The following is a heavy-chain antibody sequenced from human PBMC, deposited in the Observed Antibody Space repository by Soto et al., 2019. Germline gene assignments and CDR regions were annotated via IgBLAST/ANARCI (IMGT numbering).Heavy chain of an antibody. V-gene: IGHV4-59*01. J-gene: IGHJ6*02. CDR2: IYYSGST. CDR3: ARARWFGELLHYYYYGMDV. Sequence: PSETLSLTCTVSGGSISSYYWSWIRQPPGKGLEWIGYIYYSGSTNYNPSLKSRVTISVDTSKNQFSLKLSSVTAADTAVYYCARARWFGELLHYYYYGMDVWGQGTTVTVSS. D-gene: IGHD3-10*01. CDR1: GGSISSYY.